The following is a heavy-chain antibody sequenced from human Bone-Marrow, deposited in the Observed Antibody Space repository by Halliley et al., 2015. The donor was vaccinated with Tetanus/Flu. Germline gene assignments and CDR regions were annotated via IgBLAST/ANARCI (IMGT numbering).Heavy chain of an antibody. D-gene: IGHD4-17*01. V-gene: IGHV3-73*01. Sequence: SLRLSCAASGFTFSGSAMHWVRQASGKGLEWVGHIRSKANAYATAYTASVKGRFTISRDDSMNTAYLQMNSLKTKDTAVYYCTKTSHWGQGTLVTVSS. J-gene: IGHJ4*02. CDR2: IRSKANAYAT. CDR3: TKTSH. CDR1: GFTFSGSA.